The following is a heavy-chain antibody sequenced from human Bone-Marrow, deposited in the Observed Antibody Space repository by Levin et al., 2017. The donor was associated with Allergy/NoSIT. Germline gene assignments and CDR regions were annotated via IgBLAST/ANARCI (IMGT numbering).Heavy chain of an antibody. J-gene: IGHJ3*01. D-gene: IGHD2-15*01. CDR3: ARHIAASV. CDR2: IKKDGSEK. V-gene: IGHV3-7*01. Sequence: GESLKISCAASGFTFSSNLMSWFRQAPGKGLEWVANIKKDGSEKNYVDSVKGRFTISRDNAKNSLYLQMNNLRAGDTAVYYCARHIAASVWGQGTMVTVSS. CDR1: GFTFSSNL.